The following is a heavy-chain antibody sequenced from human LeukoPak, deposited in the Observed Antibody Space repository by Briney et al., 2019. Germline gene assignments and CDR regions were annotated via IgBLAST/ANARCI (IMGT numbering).Heavy chain of an antibody. CDR2: INSDGSST. D-gene: IGHD6-13*01. CDR3: ARGSSSWLSYFDY. CDR1: GFTFSSYW. Sequence: GGSLRLSCAASGFTFSSYWMHWVRQAPGKGLVGVSRINSDGSSTSYADSVKGRFTISRDNAKNTLYLQMNSLRAEDTAVYYCARGSSSWLSYFDYCGQGTLVTVSS. J-gene: IGHJ4*02. V-gene: IGHV3-74*01.